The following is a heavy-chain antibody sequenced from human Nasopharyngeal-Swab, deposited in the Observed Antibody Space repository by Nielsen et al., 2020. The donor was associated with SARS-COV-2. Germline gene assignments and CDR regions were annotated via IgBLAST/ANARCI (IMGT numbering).Heavy chain of an antibody. CDR3: ARVAGLIAAAGDY. Sequence: WIRQPPGKGLEWVSSISRSSSYIYYADSVKGRFTISRDNAKNSLYLQMNSLRAEDTAVYYCARVAGLIAAAGDYWGQGTLVTVSS. CDR2: ISRSSSYI. D-gene: IGHD6-13*01. V-gene: IGHV3-21*01. J-gene: IGHJ4*02.